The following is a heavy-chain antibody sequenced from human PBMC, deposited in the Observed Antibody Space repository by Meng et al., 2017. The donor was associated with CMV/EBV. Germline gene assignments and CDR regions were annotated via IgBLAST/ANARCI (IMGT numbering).Heavy chain of an antibody. CDR3: AKDIFRWAFDF. CDR1: GFSLSGNA. Sequence: SCVAAGFSLSGNAMAWVRQAPGKGMEWVAAIGGSDDRTDYADSVQGRFTISGDIYKNTLYLQMSSLRAEDTAVYFCAKDIFRWAFDFWGQGTLVTVSS. CDR2: IGGSDDRT. V-gene: IGHV3-23*01. J-gene: IGHJ4*02. D-gene: IGHD2-21*01.